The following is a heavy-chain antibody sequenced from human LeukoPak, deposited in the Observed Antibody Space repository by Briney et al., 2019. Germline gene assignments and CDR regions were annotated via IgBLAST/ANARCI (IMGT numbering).Heavy chain of an antibody. J-gene: IGHJ3*02. CDR1: GGSFSGYY. CDR2: INHSGST. Sequence: PSETLPLTCAVYGGSFSGYYWSWIRQPPGKGLEWIGEINHSGSTNYNPSLKSRVTISVDTSKNQFSLKLSSVTAADTAVYYCARGLYYYDSSGYRHDAFDIWGQGTMVTVSS. CDR3: ARGLYYYDSSGYRHDAFDI. V-gene: IGHV4-34*01. D-gene: IGHD3-22*01.